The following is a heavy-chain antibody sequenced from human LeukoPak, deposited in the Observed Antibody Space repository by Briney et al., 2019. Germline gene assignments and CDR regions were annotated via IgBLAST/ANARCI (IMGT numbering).Heavy chain of an antibody. V-gene: IGHV4-61*02. J-gene: IGHJ4*02. CDR3: ARVNSGAEMNIDY. Sequence: SETLSLTCTVSGASISSGSDYWTWIRQPAGKGLEWIGRTHTSESTIYNPSLKSRVTISVDTSKNQFSLKLSSVTAADTAVYYCARVNSGAEMNIDYWGQGTLVTVSS. CDR2: THTSEST. CDR1: GASISSGSDY. D-gene: IGHD3-10*01.